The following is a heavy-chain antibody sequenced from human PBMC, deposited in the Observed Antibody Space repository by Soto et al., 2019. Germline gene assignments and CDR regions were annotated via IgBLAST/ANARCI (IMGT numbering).Heavy chain of an antibody. CDR2: IKQDGSEK. J-gene: IGHJ6*02. CDR3: ARDTDSGSYYVYYYYGMDG. Sequence: EVQLVESGGGLVQPGGSLRLSCAASGFTFSSYWMSWVRQAPGKGLEWVANIKQDGSEKYYVDSVKGRFTISRDNAKNSLYLQMDSLRAEDTAVYYCARDTDSGSYYVYYYYGMDGWGQGTTVTVSS. CDR1: GFTFSSYW. D-gene: IGHD1-26*01. V-gene: IGHV3-7*03.